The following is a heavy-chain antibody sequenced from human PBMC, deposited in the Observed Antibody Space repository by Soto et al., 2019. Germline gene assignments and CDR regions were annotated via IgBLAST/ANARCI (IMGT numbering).Heavy chain of an antibody. CDR3: ARQGAALSDYYYGMDV. CDR1: GGTFSRYA. V-gene: IGHV1-69*12. J-gene: IGHJ6*02. D-gene: IGHD6-25*01. Sequence: QVQLVQSGAEVKKPGSSVKVSCKASGGTFSRYAISWVRQAPGQGLEWMGGIIPIFGTANYAQKVQGRVTIPADESTSTAYMELSSLRSEDTAVYYCARQGAALSDYYYGMDVWGQGTTVTVSS. CDR2: IIPIFGTA.